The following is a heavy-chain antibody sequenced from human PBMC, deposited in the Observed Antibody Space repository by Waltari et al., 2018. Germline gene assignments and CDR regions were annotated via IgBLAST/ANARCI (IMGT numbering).Heavy chain of an antibody. J-gene: IGHJ5*02. CDR1: GYTFTGYY. CDR2: INPNSGGT. D-gene: IGHD3-22*01. CDR3: ARSTVDYYDSSGYPYNWFDP. V-gene: IGHV1-2*04. Sequence: QVQLVQSGAEVKKPGASVKVSCKASGYTFTGYYMHWVRQAPGQGLEWMGWINPNSGGTNYAQKFQGWVTMTKDTSISTAYMELSRLRSDDTAVYYCARSTVDYYDSSGYPYNWFDPWGQGTLVTVSS.